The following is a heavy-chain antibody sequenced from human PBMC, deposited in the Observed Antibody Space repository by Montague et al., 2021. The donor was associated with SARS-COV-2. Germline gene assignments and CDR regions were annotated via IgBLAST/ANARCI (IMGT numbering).Heavy chain of an antibody. CDR1: GDSVSSNSAA. CDR3: ARGWVATIPHMDN. V-gene: IGHV6-1*01. J-gene: IGHJ4*02. CDR2: TYYRSKWHN. Sequence: CAISGDSVSSNSAAWNWIRQPPSRGLEWLGRTYYRSKWHNDYAXXXKSRITINPDTSKNQFSLQLKSVTPEDTAVYYCARGWVATIPHMDNWGQGSLVIVSS. D-gene: IGHD5-12*01.